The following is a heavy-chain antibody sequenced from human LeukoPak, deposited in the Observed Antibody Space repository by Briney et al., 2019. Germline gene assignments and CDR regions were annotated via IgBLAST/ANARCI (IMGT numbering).Heavy chain of an antibody. CDR1: GGSISSYY. V-gene: IGHV4-59*01. Sequence: PSETLSLTCTVSGGSISSYYWSWIRQPPGKGLEWIEYIYYSGSTNYNPSLKSRVTISVDTSKNQFSLKLSSVTAADTAVYYCARSPVVPAAIAVLGAFDIWGQGTMVTVSS. J-gene: IGHJ3*02. CDR3: ARSPVVPAAIAVLGAFDI. CDR2: IYYSGST. D-gene: IGHD2-2*01.